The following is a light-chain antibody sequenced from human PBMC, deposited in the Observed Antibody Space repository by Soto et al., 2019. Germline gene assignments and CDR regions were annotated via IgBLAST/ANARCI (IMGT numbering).Light chain of an antibody. J-gene: IGLJ2*01. CDR1: SSNIGRNT. Sequence: QSVLTQPPSASGTPGQRVTISCSGGSSNIGRNTVNWYQHLPGTAPKLLIYNTSQRPSGIPDRFSGSKSGTSASLAISGLQSEDEADYYCAAWDYSLHAVFGGGTKLTVL. V-gene: IGLV1-44*01. CDR2: NTS. CDR3: AAWDYSLHAV.